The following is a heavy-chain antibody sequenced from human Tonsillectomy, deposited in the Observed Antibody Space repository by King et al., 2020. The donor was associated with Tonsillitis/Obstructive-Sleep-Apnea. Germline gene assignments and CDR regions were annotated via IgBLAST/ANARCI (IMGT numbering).Heavy chain of an antibody. Sequence: MQLQESGPGLVKPSETLSLTCTVSGGSISSYYWSWFRQPPGKGLEWIGYIYYSGSTHYNPSLKSRVTISVDTSKNQFSLKLNSVTTADTAVYYCARLSRYSSAPAWFDPWGQGTLVTVSS. CDR1: GGSISSYY. V-gene: IGHV4-59*01. CDR3: ARLSRYSSAPAWFDP. CDR2: IYYSGST. D-gene: IGHD6-19*01. J-gene: IGHJ5*02.